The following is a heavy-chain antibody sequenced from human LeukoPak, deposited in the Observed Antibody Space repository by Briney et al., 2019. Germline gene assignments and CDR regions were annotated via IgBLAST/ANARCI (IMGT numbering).Heavy chain of an antibody. J-gene: IGHJ4*02. CDR3: AKGLRGYSYGQYFDY. CDR1: GFTFSSYA. D-gene: IGHD5-18*01. Sequence: GGSLRLSCAASGFTFSSYAMSWVRQAPGKGLEWVSAISGSGGSTYYADSVKGRFTISRDNSKNTLYLQMNSLRAEDTAVYYCAKGLRGYSYGQYFDYWGQGTLVTVSS. V-gene: IGHV3-23*01. CDR2: ISGSGGST.